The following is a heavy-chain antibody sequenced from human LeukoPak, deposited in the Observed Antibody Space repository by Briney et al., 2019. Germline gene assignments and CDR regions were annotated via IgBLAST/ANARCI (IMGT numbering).Heavy chain of an antibody. CDR3: ARARSGWYLGQFDY. CDR1: GFTFSSYA. V-gene: IGHV3-30*04. CDR2: ISYDGSNK. J-gene: IGHJ4*02. Sequence: GGSLRLSCVVSGFTFSSYAMHWVRQAPGKGLEWVAVISYDGSNKHYADSVKGRFTISRDNSKSTLYLQMNSLRPEDTAVYYCARARSGWYLGQFDYWGQGTLVTVSS. D-gene: IGHD6-19*01.